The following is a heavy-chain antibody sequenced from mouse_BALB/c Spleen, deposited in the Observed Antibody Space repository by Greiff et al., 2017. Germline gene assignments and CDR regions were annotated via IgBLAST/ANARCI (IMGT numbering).Heavy chain of an antibody. V-gene: IGHV4-1*02. J-gene: IGHJ3*01. D-gene: IGHD1-1*01. CDR3: ARLGYYYGTAWFAY. CDR2: INPDSSTI. Sequence: EVQLQESGGGLVQPGGSLKLSCAASGFAFSRYWMSWVRQAPGKGLEWIGEINPDSSTINYTPSLKDKFIISRDNAKNTLYLQMSKVRSEDTALYYCARLGYYYGTAWFAYWGQGTLVTVSA. CDR1: GFAFSRYW.